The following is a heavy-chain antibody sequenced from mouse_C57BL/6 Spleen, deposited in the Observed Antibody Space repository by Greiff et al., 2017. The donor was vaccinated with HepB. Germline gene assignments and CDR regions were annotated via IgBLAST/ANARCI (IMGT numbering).Heavy chain of an antibody. D-gene: IGHD3-1*01. J-gene: IGHJ2*01. V-gene: IGHV5-6*01. Sequence: VQVVESGGDLVKPGGSLQLSCAASGFTFSSYGMSWVRPTPDKRLEWVATISSGGSYTYYPDSVKGRFTISRDNAKNTLYLQMSSLTSEDTAMYYCARLVGLSGTNYFDYWGQGTTLTVSS. CDR3: ARLVGLSGTNYFDY. CDR1: GFTFSSYG. CDR2: ISSGGSYT.